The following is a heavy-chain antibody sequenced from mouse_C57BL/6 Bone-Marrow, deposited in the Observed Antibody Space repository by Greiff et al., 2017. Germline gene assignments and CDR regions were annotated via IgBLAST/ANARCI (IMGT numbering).Heavy chain of an antibody. CDR3: AKTLISFYYFYAMDY. Sequence: VKLQESGPGLVQPSQSLSITCTVSGFSLTSYGVHWVRQSPGKGLEWLGVIWRGGSTDYNAAFMSRLSITKDNSKSQVFFKMNSLQADDTAIYYCAKTLISFYYFYAMDYWGQGTSVTVSS. CDR2: IWRGGST. V-gene: IGHV2-5*01. J-gene: IGHJ4*01. D-gene: IGHD1-1*01. CDR1: GFSLTSYG.